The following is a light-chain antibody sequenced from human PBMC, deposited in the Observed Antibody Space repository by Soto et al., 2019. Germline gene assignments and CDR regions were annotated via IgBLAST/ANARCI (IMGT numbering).Light chain of an antibody. CDR3: ASWDVSLEAWV. CDR2: NDS. J-gene: IGLJ3*02. V-gene: IGLV1-44*01. Sequence: QSVLIQPPSASGTPGQRVTIACSGSSSNIGSNTVNWFQQVPGMAPRLLIYNDSQRPSGVPDRFSGSRSGTSASLAISGFQSDDEADFYCASWDVSLEAWVFGGGTKLTVL. CDR1: SSNIGSNT.